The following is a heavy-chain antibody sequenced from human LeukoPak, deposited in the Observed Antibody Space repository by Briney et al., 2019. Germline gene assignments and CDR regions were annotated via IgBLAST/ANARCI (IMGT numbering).Heavy chain of an antibody. V-gene: IGHV1-2*02. CDR1: GGTFSSYA. D-gene: IGHD3-3*01. CDR2: INPNSGGT. CDR3: ARDGYDFWSGYYGGGYYYMDV. Sequence: GASVKVSCKASGGTFSSYAISWVRQAPGQGLEWMGWINPNSGGTNYAQKFQGRVTMTRDTSISTAYMELSRLRSDDTAVYYCARDGYDFWSGYYGGGYYYMDVWGKGTTVTVSS. J-gene: IGHJ6*03.